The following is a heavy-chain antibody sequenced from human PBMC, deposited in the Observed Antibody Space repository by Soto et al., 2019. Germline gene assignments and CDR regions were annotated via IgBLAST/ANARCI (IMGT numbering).Heavy chain of an antibody. CDR1: GGSISSYY. D-gene: IGHD6-13*01. J-gene: IGHJ6*02. CDR2: IYYSGST. V-gene: IGHV4-59*01. Sequence: SETLSLTCTVSGGSISSYYWSWIRQPPGKGLEWIGYIYYSGSTNYNPSLKSRVAISVDTSKNQFSLKLSSVTAADTAVYYCARDRGLAAAANYYYYYGMDVWGQGTTVTVSS. CDR3: ARDRGLAAAANYYYYYGMDV.